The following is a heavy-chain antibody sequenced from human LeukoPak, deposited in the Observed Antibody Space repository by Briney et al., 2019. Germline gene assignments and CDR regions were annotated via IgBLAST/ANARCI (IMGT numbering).Heavy chain of an antibody. CDR3: AKDRLLNCRGDCYIFDY. D-gene: IGHD2-21*02. CDR2: ISGNDGST. V-gene: IGHV3-23*01. Sequence: GGSLRLSCAASGFTFSDYAMTWVRQAPGKGLEWVSLISGNDGSTYYADSVKGRFSISRDNSKNTLYLQVNGLRTEDTAVYYCAKDRLLNCRGDCYIFDYWGQGTVVTVSS. J-gene: IGHJ4*02. CDR1: GFTFSDYA.